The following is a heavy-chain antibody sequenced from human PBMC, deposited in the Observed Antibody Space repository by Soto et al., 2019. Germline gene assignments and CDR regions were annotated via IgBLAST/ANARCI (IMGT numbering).Heavy chain of an antibody. Sequence: ASVKVYWKASGYTFTSYGISWVRQAPGQGLEWMGWISAYNGNTNYAQKLQGRVTMTTDTSTSTAYMELRSLRSDDTAVYYCARVASNWNYADYWGQGTLVTVSS. CDR3: ARVASNWNYADY. CDR1: GYTFTSYG. CDR2: ISAYNGNT. V-gene: IGHV1-18*01. J-gene: IGHJ4*02. D-gene: IGHD1-7*01.